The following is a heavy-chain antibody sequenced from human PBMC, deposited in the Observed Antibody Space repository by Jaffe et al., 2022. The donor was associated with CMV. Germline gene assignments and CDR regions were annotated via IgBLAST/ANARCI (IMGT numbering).Heavy chain of an antibody. CDR3: ARLHGGIVGARDYYGMDV. Sequence: QLQLQESGPGLVKPSETLSLTCTVSGGSISSSSYYWGWIRQPPGKGLEWIGSIYYSGSTYYNPSLKSRVTISVDTSKNQFSLKLSSVTAADTAVYYCARLHGGIVGARDYYGMDVWGQGTTVTVSS. CDR2: IYYSGST. J-gene: IGHJ6*02. D-gene: IGHD1-26*01. V-gene: IGHV4-39*01. CDR1: GGSISSSSYY.